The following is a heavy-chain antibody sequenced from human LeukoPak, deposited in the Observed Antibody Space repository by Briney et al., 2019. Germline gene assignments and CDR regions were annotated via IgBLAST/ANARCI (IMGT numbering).Heavy chain of an antibody. J-gene: IGHJ4*02. Sequence: GGSLRLSCAASGFTFSNAWMNWVRQAPGKGLEWVGRIKSKTDGGTTDYAAPAKGRFTISRDDSKNTLYLQMNSLKTEDTAVYYCTTACRGYSYGYCYWGQGTLVTVSS. CDR2: IKSKTDGGTT. CDR1: GFTFSNAW. V-gene: IGHV3-15*07. D-gene: IGHD5-18*01. CDR3: TTACRGYSYGYCY.